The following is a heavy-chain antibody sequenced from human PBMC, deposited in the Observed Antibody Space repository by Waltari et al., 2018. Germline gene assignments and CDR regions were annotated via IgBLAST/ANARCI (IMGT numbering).Heavy chain of an antibody. D-gene: IGHD6-19*01. CDR2: IIPILGIA. J-gene: IGHJ3*02. CDR1: GGTFRSYT. Sequence: QVQLVQSGAEVKKPGSSVKVSCKASGGTFRSYTISWVRQAPGQGLEWMGRIIPILGIANYAQKFQGRVTITADKSTSTAYMELSSLRSEDTAVYYCASMYSSGWYESDAFDIWGQGTMVTVSS. CDR3: ASMYSSGWYESDAFDI. V-gene: IGHV1-69*02.